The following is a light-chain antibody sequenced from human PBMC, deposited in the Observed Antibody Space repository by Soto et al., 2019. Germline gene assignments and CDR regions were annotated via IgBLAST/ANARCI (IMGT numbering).Light chain of an antibody. CDR1: SSDVGAYIY. CDR2: EVN. V-gene: IGLV2-14*03. J-gene: IGLJ1*01. CDR3: SAYSDIDTKV. Sequence: QSALTQPASVSGSPGQSITISCGGTSSDVGAYIYVSWYQQFPGKAPKLILYEVNNRPSGVSNRFSGSKSGTTASLTISGLQSEDEADYYCSAYSDIDTKVFGTGTKVTVL.